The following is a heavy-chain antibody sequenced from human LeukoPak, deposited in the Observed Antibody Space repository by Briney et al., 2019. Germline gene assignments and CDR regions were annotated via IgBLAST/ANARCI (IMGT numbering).Heavy chain of an antibody. CDR2: ITSDSTTM. Sequence: PGGSLRLSCAASGFTFSSYAMSWVRQAPGQGLEWVSYITSDSTTMFYADSVKGRFTASRDNAENSMYLQMNSLRAEDTAVYYCVRVALRPIDYSNPEFDPWGQGTLVTVSS. CDR1: GFTFSSYA. J-gene: IGHJ5*02. D-gene: IGHD4-11*01. V-gene: IGHV3-48*01. CDR3: VRVALRPIDYSNPEFDP.